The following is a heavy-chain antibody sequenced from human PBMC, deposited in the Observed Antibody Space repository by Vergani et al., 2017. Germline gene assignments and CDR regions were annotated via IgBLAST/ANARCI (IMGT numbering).Heavy chain of an antibody. Sequence: QVQLVQSGAEVKKPGSSVKVSCKASGGTFSSYTISWVRQAPGQGLEWMGWISTYNDNTNYAQKFQGRVTITADESTSTAYMELSSLRSEDTAVYYCASRDITIFGVVIIRGYYYYGMDVWGQGTTVTVSS. CDR1: GGTFSSYT. CDR3: ASRDITIFGVVIIRGYYYYGMDV. D-gene: IGHD3-3*01. V-gene: IGHV1-69*02. J-gene: IGHJ6*02. CDR2: ISTYNDNT.